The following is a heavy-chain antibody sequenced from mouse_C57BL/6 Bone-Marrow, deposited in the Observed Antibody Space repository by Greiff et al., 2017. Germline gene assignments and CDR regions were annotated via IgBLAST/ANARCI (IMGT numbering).Heavy chain of an antibody. J-gene: IGHJ1*03. CDR1: GYTFTSYD. D-gene: IGHD1-1*01. Sequence: VQLQQSGPELVKPGASVKLSCKASGYTFTSYDINWVKQRPGQGLELIGWLYPRAGSTTYTEKFKGTATLTVDTSSSTEYMELHSLTSEDSAVYFCARLEFDGSSGDWYFDVWGTGTTVTVSS. CDR3: ARLEFDGSSGDWYFDV. V-gene: IGHV1-85*01. CDR2: LYPRAGST.